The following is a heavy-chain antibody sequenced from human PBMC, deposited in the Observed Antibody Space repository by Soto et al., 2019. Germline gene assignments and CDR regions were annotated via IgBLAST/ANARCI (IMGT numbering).Heavy chain of an antibody. Sequence: QITLKESGPTLVKPTQTLTLTCTFSGFSLTTSGVGVGWIRQPPGKALEWLALIYWDDDKRYSPSPKSRPTITXDXPKNQVVLTMTNMDPADTATYFCAHRTTTVTWWFDPWGQGTLVTVSS. J-gene: IGHJ5*02. D-gene: IGHD4-17*01. CDR3: AHRTTTVTWWFDP. CDR1: GFSLTTSGVG. V-gene: IGHV2-5*02. CDR2: IYWDDDK.